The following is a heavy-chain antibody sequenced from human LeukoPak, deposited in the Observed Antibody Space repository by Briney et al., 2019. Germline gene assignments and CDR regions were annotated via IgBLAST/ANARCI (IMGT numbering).Heavy chain of an antibody. CDR2: ISGSGGST. V-gene: IGHV3-23*01. Sequence: QPGGSLRLSCAASGFTVSSSYMSWVRQAPGKGLEWVSAISGSGGSTYYADSVKGRFTISRDNSKNTLYLQMNSLRAEDTAVYYCAKVFAAARPFWVTHGYFDYWGQGTLVTVSS. D-gene: IGHD6-6*01. CDR1: GFTVSSSY. CDR3: AKVFAAARPFWVTHGYFDY. J-gene: IGHJ4*02.